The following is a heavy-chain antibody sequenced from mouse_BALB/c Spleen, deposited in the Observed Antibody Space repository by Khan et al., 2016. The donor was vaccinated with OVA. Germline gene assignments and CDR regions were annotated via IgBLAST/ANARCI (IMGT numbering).Heavy chain of an antibody. CDR1: GFSLTSYG. Sequence: VELVESGPGLVAPSQSLSITCTVSGFSLTSYGVHWVRQPPGKGLEWLGVIWAGGSTNYNSALMSRLSISKDNSKSQVFLKMNSLQTDDTAMYYCARERWLLPLDYWGQGTSVTVSS. CDR2: IWAGGST. CDR3: ARERWLLPLDY. J-gene: IGHJ4*01. D-gene: IGHD2-3*01. V-gene: IGHV2-9*02.